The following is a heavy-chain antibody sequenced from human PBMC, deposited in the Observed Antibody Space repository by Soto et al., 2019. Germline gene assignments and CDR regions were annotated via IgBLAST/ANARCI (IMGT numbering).Heavy chain of an antibody. V-gene: IGHV4-34*01. Sequence: SETLSLTCAVYGGSFSGYYWSWIRQPPGKGLEWIGEINHSGSTNYNPSLRSRVTISVDTSKNQFSLKLSSVTAADTAVYYCARARYSSSPTYYFDYWGQGTLVTVSS. J-gene: IGHJ4*02. CDR2: INHSGST. CDR1: GGSFSGYY. CDR3: ARARYSSSPTYYFDY. D-gene: IGHD6-13*01.